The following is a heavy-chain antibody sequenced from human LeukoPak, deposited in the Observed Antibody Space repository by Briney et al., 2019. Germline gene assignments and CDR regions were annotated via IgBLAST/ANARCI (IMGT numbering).Heavy chain of an antibody. CDR2: CNHNIGNT. J-gene: IGHJ4*02. CDR1: GSTFTSCD. D-gene: IGHD3-10*01. Sequence: ASVTVSFTGSGSTFTSCDINWVRQATGQGLGWMGWCNHNIGNTGYAQKFPGRVTMTRNTSISAAYMELSSLRSEDTAVYYCARRAYGSEITDYWGQATLLTVPS. CDR3: ARRAYGSEITDY. V-gene: IGHV1-8*01.